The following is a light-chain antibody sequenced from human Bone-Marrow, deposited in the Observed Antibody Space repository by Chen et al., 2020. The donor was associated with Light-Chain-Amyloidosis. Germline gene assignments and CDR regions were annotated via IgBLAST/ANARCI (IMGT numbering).Light chain of an antibody. Sequence: SYELTQPPSVSVSPGQTARITCSGDDLPTKYAYWYQQEPGQCPVLVIHRETERPTGISERFSGASSGKTATFTISGVQAEDEADYHCQSADSSGTYEVIFGGGTKLTVL. J-gene: IGLJ2*01. V-gene: IGLV3-25*03. CDR1: DLPTKY. CDR3: QSADSSGTYEVI. CDR2: RET.